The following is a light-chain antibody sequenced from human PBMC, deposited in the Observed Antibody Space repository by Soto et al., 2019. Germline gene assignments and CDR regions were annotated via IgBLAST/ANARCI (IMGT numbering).Light chain of an antibody. CDR1: QGLVYRNGNTF. J-gene: IGKJ2*01. Sequence: DVVMTQSPLSLPVTLGPPASISCRSSQGLVYRNGNTFLDWXXQRPGQXLRLLICYVSNRDFGVQSRFSGSGSGTDFTLHISRVEAEDVGVYYCLQYTHWPHTFGQGTKVDIK. CDR3: LQYTHWPHT. V-gene: IGKV2-30*01. CDR2: YVS.